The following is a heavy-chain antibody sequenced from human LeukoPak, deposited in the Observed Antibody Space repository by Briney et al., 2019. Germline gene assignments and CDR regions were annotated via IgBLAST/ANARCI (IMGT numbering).Heavy chain of an antibody. CDR2: IYHSGST. J-gene: IGHJ5*02. CDR1: GYSISSGYY. CDR3: ARAKEGYILTGYYAHWFDP. V-gene: IGHV4-38-2*02. D-gene: IGHD3-9*01. Sequence: SETLSLTCTVSGYSISSGYYWGWIRQPPGKGLEWIGSIYHSGSTYYNPSLKSRVTISVDTSKNQFSLKLSSVTAADTAVYYCARAKEGYILTGYYAHWFDPWGQGTLVTVSS.